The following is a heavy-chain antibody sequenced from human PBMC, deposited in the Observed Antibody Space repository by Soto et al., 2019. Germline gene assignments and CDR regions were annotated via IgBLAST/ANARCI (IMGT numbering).Heavy chain of an antibody. CDR1: GDSISSDYYH. Sequence: SETLSLTCTVSGDSISSDYYHWTWILQSPGKGLEWIGYIHHSGSILYNPSLKSRVTISVDTSKNQFSLHLTSVTAADTAVYFCAREDDGGDSSDVWGQGTTVTVSS. V-gene: IGHV4-30-4*08. CDR2: IHHSGSI. CDR3: AREDDGGDSSDV. J-gene: IGHJ6*02. D-gene: IGHD2-21*02.